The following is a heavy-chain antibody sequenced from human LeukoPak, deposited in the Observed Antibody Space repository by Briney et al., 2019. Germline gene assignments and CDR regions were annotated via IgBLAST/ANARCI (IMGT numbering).Heavy chain of an antibody. CDR2: ISSSSSYI. CDR3: ARDLELRVGYYYYGMDV. Sequence: PGGSLRLSCAASGFTLSSYRMNWVRQAPGKGLEWVSSISSSSSYIYYADSVKGRFTISRDNAKNSLYLQMNSLRAEDTAVYYCARDLELRVGYYYYGMDVWGQGTTVTVSS. D-gene: IGHD1-7*01. J-gene: IGHJ6*02. V-gene: IGHV3-21*01. CDR1: GFTLSSYR.